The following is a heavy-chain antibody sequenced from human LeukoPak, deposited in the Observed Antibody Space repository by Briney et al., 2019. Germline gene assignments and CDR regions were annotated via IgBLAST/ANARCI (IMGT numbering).Heavy chain of an antibody. CDR1: GFTFSSYE. Sequence: GGSLRLSCVASGFTFSSYEMNWVRQAPGKGLEWVSFISSSGSTIYYTDSVKGRFTISRDNAKNSLYLQMNSLRAEDTAVYYCTRADLYVDYADYWGQGTLVTVSS. D-gene: IGHD4-17*01. V-gene: IGHV3-48*03. J-gene: IGHJ4*02. CDR3: TRADLYVDYADY. CDR2: ISSSGSTI.